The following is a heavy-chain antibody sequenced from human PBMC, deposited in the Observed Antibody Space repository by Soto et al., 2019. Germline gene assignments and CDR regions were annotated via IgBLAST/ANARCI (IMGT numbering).Heavy chain of an antibody. CDR3: AKNDNGGFWSGYYDNYYYYGMDV. Sequence: GGSLRLSCAASGFTFSSYGMHWVRQAPGKGLEWVAVISYDGSNKYYADFVKGRFTISRDNSKNTLYLQMNSLRAEDTAVYYCAKNDNGGFWSGYYDNYYYYGMDVWGQGTTVTVSS. D-gene: IGHD3-3*01. J-gene: IGHJ6*02. CDR1: GFTFSSYG. V-gene: IGHV3-30*18. CDR2: ISYDGSNK.